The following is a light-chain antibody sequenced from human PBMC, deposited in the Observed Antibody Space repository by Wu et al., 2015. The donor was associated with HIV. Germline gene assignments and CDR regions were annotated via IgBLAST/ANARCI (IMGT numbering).Light chain of an antibody. J-gene: IGKJ1*01. V-gene: IGKV3-15*01. CDR2: GAS. CDR1: QSVSSN. Sequence: EVVMTQSPATLSVSPGERATLSRRASQSVSSNLAWYQQRPGQAPRLLIHGASTRASGIAARFNGSGSGTEFTLTISSLQSEDFAVYYCHQYNNWPRSFGQGTKVEIK. CDR3: HQYNNWPRS.